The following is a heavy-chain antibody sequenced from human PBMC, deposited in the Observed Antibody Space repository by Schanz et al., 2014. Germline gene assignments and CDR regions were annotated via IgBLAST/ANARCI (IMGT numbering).Heavy chain of an antibody. CDR3: AGDWASGRYYSDY. J-gene: IGHJ4*02. CDR2: ITYDGSNK. Sequence: QVQLVESGGGVVQPGRSLRLSCTASRFIFKSYAMHWVRQAPGKGLEWVAAITYDGSNKYYAESVKGRFAISRDNSKDTLYLQMNSLRTEDTAVYYCAGDWASGRYYSDYWGQGTLVTVSS. CDR1: RFIFKSYA. V-gene: IGHV3-30*09. D-gene: IGHD1-26*01.